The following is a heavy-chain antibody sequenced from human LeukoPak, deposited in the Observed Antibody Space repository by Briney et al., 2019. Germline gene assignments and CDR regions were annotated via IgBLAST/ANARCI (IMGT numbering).Heavy chain of an antibody. CDR1: GFTFSSYA. Sequence: GGSLRLSCAASGFTFSSYAMTWVRQAPGKGLEWVSTISGGGGSTYYADSVKGRFTVSRDNSKNTLYLQINSLRAEDTAVYYFAKEGSRSLGGFDLGYFYYWGQGSLLTVSS. CDR2: ISGGGGST. V-gene: IGHV3-23*01. J-gene: IGHJ4*02. D-gene: IGHD5-12*01. CDR3: AKEGSRSLGGFDLGYFYY.